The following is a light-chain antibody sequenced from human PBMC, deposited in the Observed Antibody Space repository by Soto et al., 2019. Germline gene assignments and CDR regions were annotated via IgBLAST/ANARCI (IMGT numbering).Light chain of an antibody. CDR2: GAS. CDR1: QSVSGSR. CDR3: QQYGNSPWT. V-gene: IGKV3-20*01. J-gene: IGKJ1*01. Sequence: EIVLTQSPATLCLSPGEIATLSCRASQSVSGSRLAWYQQKPGQAPRLLIYGASSRATGIPDRFSGSGSGTDFTLTISRLEPEDFAVYYCQQYGNSPWTFGQGTKVDIK.